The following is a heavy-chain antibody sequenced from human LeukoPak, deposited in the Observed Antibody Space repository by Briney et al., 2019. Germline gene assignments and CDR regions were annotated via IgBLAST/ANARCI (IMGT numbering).Heavy chain of an antibody. Sequence: EWVANINKDATAKYYVDSVKGRFTISRDNAKNSLYLQMNGLRAEDTAVYYCAREDWFHFDYWGQGTLVTVSS. V-gene: IGHV3-7*03. D-gene: IGHD3-10*01. J-gene: IGHJ4*02. CDR3: AREDWFHFDY. CDR2: INKDATAK.